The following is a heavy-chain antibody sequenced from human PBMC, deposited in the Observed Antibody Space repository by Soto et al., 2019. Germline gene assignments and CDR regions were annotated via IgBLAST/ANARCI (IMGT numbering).Heavy chain of an antibody. J-gene: IGHJ6*02. D-gene: IGHD4-17*01. CDR2: IHSDGSGA. CDR1: GFTSNNYW. CDR3: ASNRGSVGMDV. V-gene: IGHV3-74*01. Sequence: EVQLVESGGGLVQPGGSLRLSCAASGFTSNNYWMQWVRQAPGKGLVWVSHIHSDGSGANYADFAKGRFTISRDNAKDTLYLQMSSLIAEDTAVYYCASNRGSVGMDVWGQGTTVTVSS.